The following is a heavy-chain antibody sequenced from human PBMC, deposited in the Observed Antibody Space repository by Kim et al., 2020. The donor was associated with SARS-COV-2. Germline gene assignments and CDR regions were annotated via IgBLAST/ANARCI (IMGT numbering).Heavy chain of an antibody. CDR3: ARGGEDPRYCSGGSCIGGAMDYFGMDV. CDR2: IIPIFGTA. V-gene: IGHV1-69*13. J-gene: IGHJ6*02. CDR1: GGTFSSYA. D-gene: IGHD2-15*01. Sequence: SVKVSCKASGGTFSSYAISWVRQAPGQGLEWMGGIIPIFGTANYAQKFQGRVTITADESTSTAYMELSSLRSEDTAVYYCARGGEDPRYCSGGSCIGGAMDYFGMDVWGQGTTVTVSS.